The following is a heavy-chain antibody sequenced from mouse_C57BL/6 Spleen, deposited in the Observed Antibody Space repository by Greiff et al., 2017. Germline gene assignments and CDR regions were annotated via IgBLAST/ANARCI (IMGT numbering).Heavy chain of an antibody. CDR3: ARGDYDWYFDV. D-gene: IGHD2-4*01. CDR1: GYAFSSYW. Sequence: QVHVKQSGAELVKPGASVKISCKASGYAFSSYWMNWVKQRPGKGLEWIGQIYPGDGDTNYNGKFKGKATLTADKSSSTAYMQLSSLTSEDSAVYFCARGDYDWYFDVWGTGTTVTVSS. J-gene: IGHJ1*03. CDR2: IYPGDGDT. V-gene: IGHV1-80*01.